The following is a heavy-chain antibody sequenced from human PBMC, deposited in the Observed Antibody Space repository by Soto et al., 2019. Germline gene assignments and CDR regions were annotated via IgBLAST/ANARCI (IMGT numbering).Heavy chain of an antibody. CDR1: GDPLSYGGYY. CDR2: VYHTGAT. D-gene: IGHD3-16*01. Sequence: QVQLQESGPGLVEPSQTLSLACSVSGDPLSYGGYYWSWVRQSPGTALEWIGFVYHTGATYYHPSLESRVIMAVDMSKKEFSLQMTSVTAADTATFYCAVEVHSSWGWLDPWGQGILVTVSS. J-gene: IGHJ5*02. CDR3: AVEVHSSWGWLDP. V-gene: IGHV4-31*03.